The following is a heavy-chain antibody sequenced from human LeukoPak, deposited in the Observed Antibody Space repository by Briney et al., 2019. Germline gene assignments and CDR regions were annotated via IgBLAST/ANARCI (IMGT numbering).Heavy chain of an antibody. Sequence: GGSLRLSCAVSGITLSNYGMSWVRQAPGKGLEWVAGISDSGGRTNYADSAKGRFTISRDNPKNTLYLQMNSLRAGDTAVYFCAKRGVVIRVILVGFHKEAYYFDSWGQGALVTVSS. CDR2: ISDSGGRT. V-gene: IGHV3-23*01. CDR1: GITLSNYG. D-gene: IGHD3-22*01. J-gene: IGHJ4*02. CDR3: AKRGVVIRVILVGFHKEAYYFDS.